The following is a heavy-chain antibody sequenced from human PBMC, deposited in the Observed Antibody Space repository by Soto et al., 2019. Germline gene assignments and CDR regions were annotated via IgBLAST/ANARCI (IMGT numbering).Heavy chain of an antibody. D-gene: IGHD3-10*01. CDR3: AKGGEKSVRGVPLSDFGR. CDR2: ISARSATP. V-gene: IGHV3-23*01. Sequence: EVPLLESGGVLVQPGESLRLSCAASGFAFDTYAMNWVRQAPGKVLEWVPGISARSATPFYADSVKSRCTISRDNSKNRLCVQMDSLRAEDAAVSYCAKGGEKSVRGVPLSDFGRWGQGTLVTFSS. J-gene: IGHJ4*02. CDR1: GFAFDTYA.